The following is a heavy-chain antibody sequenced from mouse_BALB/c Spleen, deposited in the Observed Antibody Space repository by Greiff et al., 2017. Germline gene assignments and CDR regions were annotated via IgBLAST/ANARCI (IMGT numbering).Heavy chain of an antibody. CDR3: ARDNPYGNYVH. CDR1: GFTFTDYY. J-gene: IGHJ2*01. Sequence: EVMLVESGGGLVQPGGSLRLSCATSGFTFTDYYMSWVRQPPGKALEWLGFIRNKANGYTTEYSASVKGRFTISRDNSQSILYLQMNTLRAEDSATYYCARDNPYGNYVHWGQGTTLTVSS. D-gene: IGHD2-1*01. V-gene: IGHV7-3*02. CDR2: IRNKANGYTT.